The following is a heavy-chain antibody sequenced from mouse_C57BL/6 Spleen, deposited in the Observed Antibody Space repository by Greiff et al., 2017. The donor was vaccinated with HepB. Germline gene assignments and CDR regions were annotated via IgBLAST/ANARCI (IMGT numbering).Heavy chain of an antibody. J-gene: IGHJ1*03. CDR1: GYTFTSYW. CDR3: ALLCYGSSYWYFDV. Sequence: QVQLQQPGAELVKPGASVKLSCKASGYTFTSYWMQWVKQRPGQGLEWIGEIDPSDSYTNYNQKFKGKATLTVDTSSSTAYVQLSSLTSEDSAVYYCALLCYGSSYWYFDVWGTGTTVTVAS. CDR2: IDPSDSYT. V-gene: IGHV1-50*01. D-gene: IGHD1-1*01.